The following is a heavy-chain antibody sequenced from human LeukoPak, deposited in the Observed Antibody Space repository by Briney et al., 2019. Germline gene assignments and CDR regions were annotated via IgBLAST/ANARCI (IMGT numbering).Heavy chain of an antibody. Sequence: SETLSLTCTVSGGSISSSTYHWGWIRQPPGKGLEWIGSFTGNTYSNPSLKSRFTISLDTSKNQFSLKLTSVTPADTAMYYCTRLVNGRPLDLSGQGVLVTVSS. D-gene: IGHD2-8*01. CDR1: GGSISSSTYH. CDR2: FTGNT. V-gene: IGHV4-39*01. CDR3: TRLVNGRPLDL. J-gene: IGHJ4*02.